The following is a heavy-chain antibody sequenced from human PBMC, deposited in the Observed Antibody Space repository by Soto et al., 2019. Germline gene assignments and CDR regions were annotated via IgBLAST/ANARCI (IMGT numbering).Heavy chain of an antibody. V-gene: IGHV3-33*01. J-gene: IGHJ6*02. CDR1: GFTFSSYG. CDR3: ASEYCSGGSCYYYGMDV. D-gene: IGHD2-15*01. Sequence: QVQLVESGGGVVQPGRSLRLSCEASGFTFSSYGMHWVRQAPGKGLEWVAVIWYDGSNKYYADSVKGRFTISRDNSKNTLYLHMNSLRAEETAVYYCASEYCSGGSCYYYGMDVWGQGTTVTVSS. CDR2: IWYDGSNK.